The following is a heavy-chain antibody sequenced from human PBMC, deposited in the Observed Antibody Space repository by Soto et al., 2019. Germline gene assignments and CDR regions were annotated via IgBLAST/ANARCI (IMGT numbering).Heavy chain of an antibody. D-gene: IGHD6-19*01. J-gene: IGHJ6*02. CDR2: TYYTSKWYN. V-gene: IGHV6-1*01. CDR3: ARVYSSGWSFYYGTDV. CDR1: GDSVSSNSAI. Sequence: SQTLSLTCAISGDSVSSNSAIWNWFRQSPSRGLEWLGRTYYTSKWYNDYAVSVKSRISINPDTSNNQVSLQLNSVTSEDTAVYYCARVYSSGWSFYYGTDVWGQGTTVTVSS.